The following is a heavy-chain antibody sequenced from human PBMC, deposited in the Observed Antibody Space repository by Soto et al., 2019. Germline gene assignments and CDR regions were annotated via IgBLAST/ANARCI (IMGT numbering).Heavy chain of an antibody. J-gene: IGHJ6*03. V-gene: IGHV3-74*01. CDR3: ARGAINYYSEDV. CDR2: IKRDGSTT. CDR1: GFTFSDYW. Sequence: EVQLVESGGGLVQPGGSLRLSCAASGFTFSDYWMHWVRQAPGKGLEWVSRIKRDGSTTNYADSVKGRFTISRDNAKNPLYLEMNSLRVEDTADYYCARGAINYYSEDVWGKGTTVTVSS.